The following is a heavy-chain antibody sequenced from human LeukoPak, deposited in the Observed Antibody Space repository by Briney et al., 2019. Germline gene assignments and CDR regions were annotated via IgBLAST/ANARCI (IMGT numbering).Heavy chain of an antibody. CDR1: GYSFTGHY. D-gene: IGHD3-22*01. V-gene: IGHV1-2*02. J-gene: IGHJ4*02. Sequence: GASVKVSCKASGYSFTGHYMHWVRQAPGQGLEWMGWINPNGGGTIYAQKFQGRVTMTRDTSFSTAYMELRSLRSDDTAVYYCARGPIYASSGYYVDYWGQGTLVTVSS. CDR3: ARGPIYASSGYYVDY. CDR2: INPNGGGT.